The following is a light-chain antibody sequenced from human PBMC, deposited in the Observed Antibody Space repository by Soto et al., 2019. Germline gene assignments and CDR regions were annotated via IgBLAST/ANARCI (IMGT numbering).Light chain of an antibody. CDR2: AAY. CDR3: QQYYSYPPN. CDR1: QGISSY. V-gene: IGKV1-8*01. J-gene: IGKJ2*01. Sequence: AIRITQYPSSFSASTGDRVTITCRASQGISSYLAWYQQKPGKAPKLLIYAAYTLQSGVPSRISGSGSGTDFTLTISCLQSEDYNNYYCQQYYSYPPNFGQGTKLEIK.